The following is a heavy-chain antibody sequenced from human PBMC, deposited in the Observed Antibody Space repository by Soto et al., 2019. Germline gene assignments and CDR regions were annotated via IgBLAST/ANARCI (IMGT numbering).Heavy chain of an antibody. D-gene: IGHD2-2*01. CDR1: GYSFMKYG. CDR3: AREASVLIPAAQPSRFDS. J-gene: IGHJ4*02. CDR2: ISPYSGYT. V-gene: IGHV1-18*01. Sequence: ASVKVSCKGFGYSFMKYGINWVRQVPGQGLEWVGWISPYSGYTHSAQKFHGRLTLTTDTAASTAYMELRILRSADTALYYCAREASVLIPAAQPSRFDSWGQGTLVTVSS.